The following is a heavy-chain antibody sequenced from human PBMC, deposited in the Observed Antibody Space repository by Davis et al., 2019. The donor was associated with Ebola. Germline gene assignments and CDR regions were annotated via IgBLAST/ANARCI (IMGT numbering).Heavy chain of an antibody. D-gene: IGHD2-2*01. CDR1: GGSISYYY. CDR2: VFHSGTT. Sequence: SETLSLTCTVSGGSISYYYWNWIRQAPGKGLEWIGDVFHSGTTNYNPSLKSRVTISVDTSKNQFSLKLSSVTAADTAVYYCARHEYQLPLDYWGQGTLVTVSS. CDR3: ARHEYQLPLDY. V-gene: IGHV4-59*08. J-gene: IGHJ4*02.